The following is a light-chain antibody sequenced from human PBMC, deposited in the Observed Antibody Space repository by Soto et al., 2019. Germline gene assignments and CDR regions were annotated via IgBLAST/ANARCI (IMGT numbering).Light chain of an antibody. J-gene: IGKJ3*01. CDR1: QSFSSSY. CDR2: GAS. Sequence: EIVLTQSPGTLSLSPGERATLSCRASQSFSSSYLAWYQQKPGQAPRLLIYGASSSATGIPDRFSGSGSGTDFTLTISSLEPEDVAVYYCQHYGSALFTFSPGTKVDVK. CDR3: QHYGSALFT. V-gene: IGKV3-20*01.